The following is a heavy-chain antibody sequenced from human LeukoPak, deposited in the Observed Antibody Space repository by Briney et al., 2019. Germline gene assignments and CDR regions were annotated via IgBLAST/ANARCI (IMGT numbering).Heavy chain of an antibody. Sequence: GGSLRLSCAASKFTFSTYSMSWVRQAPGKGLEWVASIKQDGTEKYYVDSVKGRFTISRDNAKNSLYLQMNSLRAEDTGVYYCARDLDYWGQGTLVTVSS. CDR1: KFTFSTYS. CDR2: IKQDGTEK. J-gene: IGHJ4*02. V-gene: IGHV3-7*01. CDR3: ARDLDY.